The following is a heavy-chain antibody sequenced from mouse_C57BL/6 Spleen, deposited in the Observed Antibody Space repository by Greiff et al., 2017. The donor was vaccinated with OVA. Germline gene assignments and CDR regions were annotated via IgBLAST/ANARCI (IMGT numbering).Heavy chain of an antibody. D-gene: IGHD2-4*01. CDR3: ARLGDYDLAWFAY. Sequence: QVQLKESGPGLVAPSQSLSITCTVSGFSLTSYGVHWVRQPPGKGLEWLVVIWSDGSTTYNSALKSRLSISKDNSKSQVFLKMNSLHTDDTAMYYCARLGDYDLAWFAYWGQGTLVTVSA. J-gene: IGHJ3*01. CDR2: IWSDGST. V-gene: IGHV2-6*03. CDR1: GFSLTSYG.